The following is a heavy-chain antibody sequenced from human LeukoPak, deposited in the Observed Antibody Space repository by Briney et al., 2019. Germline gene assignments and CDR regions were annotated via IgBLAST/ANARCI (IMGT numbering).Heavy chain of an antibody. V-gene: IGHV4-34*01. Sequence: SETLSLTCAVYGGSFSGYYWSWIRQPPGKGLEWIGEINHSGSTNYNPSLKSRVTISVDTSKNQFSLKLSSVTAADTAVYYCARRVTGRGTFYFDYWGQGSLVIVSS. J-gene: IGHJ4*02. CDR1: GGSFSGYY. CDR3: ARRVTGRGTFYFDY. D-gene: IGHD3-16*01. CDR2: INHSGST.